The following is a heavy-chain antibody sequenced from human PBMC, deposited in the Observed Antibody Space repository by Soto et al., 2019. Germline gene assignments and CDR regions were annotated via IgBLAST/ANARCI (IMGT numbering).Heavy chain of an antibody. CDR1: GYSFANYW. Sequence: GESLKISCQGSGYSFANYWIAWVRQIPGKGLEWVGVIYPGDSDTRYSPSFRGQVTISADKSISHVYLQWSSLKASDTAMYYCARNRLRQYYYGMDVWGQGTTVTVSS. V-gene: IGHV5-51*01. D-gene: IGHD3-10*01. CDR3: ARNRLRQYYYGMDV. CDR2: IYPGDSDT. J-gene: IGHJ6*02.